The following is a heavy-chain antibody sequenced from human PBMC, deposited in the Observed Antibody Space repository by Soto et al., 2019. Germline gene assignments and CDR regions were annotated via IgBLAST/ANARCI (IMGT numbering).Heavy chain of an antibody. V-gene: IGHV4-31*02. D-gene: IGHD6-13*01. CDR2: IYRSGST. Sequence: IRQHPGKGLEWIGYIYRSGSTYYKSSLKSRVTISIDTSKNQFSLKLTSVTAADTAVYYCARGEDSSNWYPFDFWGQGVLVTVSS. J-gene: IGHJ4*02. CDR3: ARGEDSSNWYPFDF.